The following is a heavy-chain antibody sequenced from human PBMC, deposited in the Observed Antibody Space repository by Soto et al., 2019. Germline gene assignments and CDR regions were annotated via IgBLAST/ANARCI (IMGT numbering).Heavy chain of an antibody. Sequence: GGSLRLSCAASGFTVSSNYMSWVRQAPGKGLEWVSVIYSGGSTYYADSVKGRFTISRDNSKNTLYLQMTNMDPVDTATYYCALEGVYYYYGMDVWGQGTTVTVSS. CDR2: IYSGGST. V-gene: IGHV3-53*05. CDR1: GFTVSSNY. J-gene: IGHJ6*02. CDR3: ALEGVYYYYGMDV.